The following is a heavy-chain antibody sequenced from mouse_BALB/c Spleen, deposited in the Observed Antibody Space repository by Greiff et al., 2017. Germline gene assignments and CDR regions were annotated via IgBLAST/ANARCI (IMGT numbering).Heavy chain of an antibody. D-gene: IGHD2-1*01. CDR3: AYGNYRGHYAMDY. CDR1: GYTFTSYW. V-gene: IGHV1S41*01. CDR2: IAPGSGST. J-gene: IGHJ4*01. Sequence: DLVKPGASVKLSCKASGYTFTSYWINWIKQRPGQGLEWIGRIAPGSGSTYYNEMFKGKATLTVDTSSSTAYIQLSSLSSEDSAVYFCAYGNYRGHYAMDYWGQGTSVTVSA.